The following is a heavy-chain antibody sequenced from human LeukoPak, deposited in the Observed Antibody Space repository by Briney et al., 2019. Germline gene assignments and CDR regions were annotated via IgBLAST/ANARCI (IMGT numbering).Heavy chain of an antibody. CDR1: GGSISSGDYY. CDR2: IYYSGST. D-gene: IGHD4-23*01. Sequence: RSSETLSLTCTVSGGSISSGDYYWSWIRQPPGKGLEWIGYIYYSGSTYYNPSLKSRVTISVDTSKNQFSLKLSSVTAADTAVYYCARLVARIVDYGGKGWYFDLWGRGTLVTVSS. J-gene: IGHJ2*01. V-gene: IGHV4-30-4*01. CDR3: ARLVARIVDYGGKGWYFDL.